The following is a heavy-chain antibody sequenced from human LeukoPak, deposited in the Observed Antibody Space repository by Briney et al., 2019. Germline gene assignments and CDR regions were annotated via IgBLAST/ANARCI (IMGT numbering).Heavy chain of an antibody. D-gene: IGHD3-9*01. CDR1: GYTFTSYA. CDR3: AREYFDWSPSFDY. CDR2: INAGNGNT. V-gene: IGHV1-3*01. J-gene: IGHJ4*02. Sequence: ASVTVSCKASGYTFTSYAMHWVRQAPGQRLEWMGWINAGNGNTKYSQKFQGRVTITRDTSASTAYMELSSLRSEDTAVYYCAREYFDWSPSFDYWGQGTLVTVSS.